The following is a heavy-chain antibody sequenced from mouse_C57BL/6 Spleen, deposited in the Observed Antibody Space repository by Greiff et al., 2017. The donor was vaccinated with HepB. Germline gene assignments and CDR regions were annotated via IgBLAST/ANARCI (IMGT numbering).Heavy chain of an antibody. CDR3: ARHYYGSSYDYFDY. V-gene: IGHV1-61*01. J-gene: IGHJ2*01. CDR1: GYTFTSYW. CDR2: IYPSDSET. D-gene: IGHD1-1*01. Sequence: QVQLQQPGAELVRPGSSVKLSCKASGYTFTSYWMDWVKQRPGQGLDWIGNIYPSDSETHYNQKFKDKATLTVDKSSSTAYMQLSSLTSEDSAVYYCARHYYGSSYDYFDYWGQGTTLTVSS.